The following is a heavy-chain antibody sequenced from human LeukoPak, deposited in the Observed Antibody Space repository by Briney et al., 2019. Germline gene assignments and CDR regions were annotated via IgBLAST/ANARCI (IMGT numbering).Heavy chain of an antibody. D-gene: IGHD6-6*01. CDR1: GGSFSGYY. CDR2: INHSGST. CDR3: ARTIQGRPYYFDS. Sequence: SETLSLTCAVYGGSFSGYYWSWIRQPPGKGLEWIGEINHSGSTNYIPSLKSRVTISVDTSKNQFSLKLSSVTAADTAVYYCARTIQGRPYYFDSWRQGTLVTVSS. J-gene: IGHJ4*02. V-gene: IGHV4-34*01.